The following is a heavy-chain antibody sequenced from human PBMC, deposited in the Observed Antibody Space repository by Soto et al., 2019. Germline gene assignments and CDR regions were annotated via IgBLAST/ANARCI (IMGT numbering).Heavy chain of an antibody. V-gene: IGHV4-4*07. CDR1: GGSISSYY. J-gene: IGHJ4*02. CDR3: ASQYSSSSLGLGY. CDR2: IYTSGST. Sequence: LSLTCTVSGGSISSYYWSWIRQPAGKGLEWIGRIYTSGSTNYNPSLKSRVTMSVDTSKNQFSLKLSSVTAADTAVYYCASQYSSSSLGLGYWGQGTLVTVSS. D-gene: IGHD6-6*01.